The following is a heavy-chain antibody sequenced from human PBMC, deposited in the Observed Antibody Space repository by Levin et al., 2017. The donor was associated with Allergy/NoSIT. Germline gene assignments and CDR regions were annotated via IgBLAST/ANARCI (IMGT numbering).Heavy chain of an antibody. CDR1: GFTFSSHA. Sequence: LSLTCAASGFTFSSHAMSWVRQAPGKGLEWVSGISGSGDNTYYADSVKGRFTIPRDNSKNTLYLQMNSLRAEDTAVYYCAKRRGFRESKYLFDYWGQGTLVTVSS. V-gene: IGHV3-23*01. CDR3: AKRRGFRESKYLFDY. D-gene: IGHD3-10*01. CDR2: ISGSGDNT. J-gene: IGHJ4*02.